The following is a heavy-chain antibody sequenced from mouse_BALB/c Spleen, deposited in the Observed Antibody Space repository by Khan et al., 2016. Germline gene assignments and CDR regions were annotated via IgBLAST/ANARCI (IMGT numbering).Heavy chain of an antibody. CDR2: IYPGNRDA. CDR3: TRVYTTGYAFFAS. V-gene: IGHV1-5*01. Sequence: VQLQQSGPVLARPGASVKMSCKASGYTFSSYWMHWVKQRPGQGLEWIGVIYPGNRDATYNQNFKGKAELNAVTSTSTDYMELSSLTNEDSSVYYCTRVYTTGYAFFASWVQGSLVTVSA. CDR1: GYTFSSYW. J-gene: IGHJ3*01. D-gene: IGHD3-1*01.